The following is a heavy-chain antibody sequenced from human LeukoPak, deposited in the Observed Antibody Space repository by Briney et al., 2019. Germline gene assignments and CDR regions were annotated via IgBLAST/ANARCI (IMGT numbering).Heavy chain of an antibody. CDR1: GGSISSSSYY. J-gene: IGHJ4*02. Sequence: PSETLSLTCTVSGGSISSSSYYWGWIRQPPGKGLEWIGYIYYSGSTYYNPSLKSRVTISVDTSKNQFSLKLSSVTAADTAVYYCARERSGYPADYWGQGTLVTVSS. D-gene: IGHD5-18*01. CDR3: ARERSGYPADY. CDR2: IYYSGST. V-gene: IGHV4-30-4*08.